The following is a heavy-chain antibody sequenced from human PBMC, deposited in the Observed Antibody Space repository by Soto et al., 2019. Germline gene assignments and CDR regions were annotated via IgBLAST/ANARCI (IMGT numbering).Heavy chain of an antibody. V-gene: IGHV4-30-4*01. CDR2: IYYSGST. Sequence: SETLSLTCTVSGGSISSGDYYWSWIRQPPGKGLEWIGYIYYSGSTYYNPSLKSRVTISVDTSKNRFSLKLSSVTAADTAVYYCASAYCSGGSCPHPLDYWGQGTLVTVSS. J-gene: IGHJ4*02. CDR1: GGSISSGDYY. CDR3: ASAYCSGGSCPHPLDY. D-gene: IGHD2-15*01.